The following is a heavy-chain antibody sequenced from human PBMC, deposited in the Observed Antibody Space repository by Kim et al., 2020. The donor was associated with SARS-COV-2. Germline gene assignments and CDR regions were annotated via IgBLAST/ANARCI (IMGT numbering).Heavy chain of an antibody. Sequence: YSPSLKGRVTISVDPSGTQFSRKLSSVTAADTAFYYCARKVVGASKSYDYWGQGTLVTVSS. D-gene: IGHD1-26*01. V-gene: IGHV4-39*01. J-gene: IGHJ4*02. CDR3: ARKVVGASKSYDY.